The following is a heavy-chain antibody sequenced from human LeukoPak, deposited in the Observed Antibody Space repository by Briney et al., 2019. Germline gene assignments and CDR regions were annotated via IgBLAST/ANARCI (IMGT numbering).Heavy chain of an antibody. V-gene: IGHV3-48*04. D-gene: IGHD6-19*01. J-gene: IGHJ1*01. CDR2: ISSSSSTI. CDR3: ASGYSSGWYKSEYFQH. Sequence: GGSLRLSCAASGFTFSDYSMNWVRQAPGKGLEWVSSISSSSSTIYYADSVKGRFTISRDNAKNSLYLQMNSLRAEDTAVYYCASGYSSGWYKSEYFQHWGQGTLVTVSS. CDR1: GFTFSDYS.